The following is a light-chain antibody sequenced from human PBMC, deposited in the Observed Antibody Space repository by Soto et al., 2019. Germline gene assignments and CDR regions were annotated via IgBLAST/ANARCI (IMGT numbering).Light chain of an antibody. CDR2: DVT. Sequence: QSLLTQPPSASGSPGQSVTISCTGTSRDVGGYNSVSCYQQHPGKAPKLLIYDVTARPSGVPDRFSGSKSGNTASLTVSGLQAEDEADYYCSSYAGTHIVFGTGTKVTVL. V-gene: IGLV2-8*01. CDR3: SSYAGTHIV. CDR1: SRDVGGYNS. J-gene: IGLJ1*01.